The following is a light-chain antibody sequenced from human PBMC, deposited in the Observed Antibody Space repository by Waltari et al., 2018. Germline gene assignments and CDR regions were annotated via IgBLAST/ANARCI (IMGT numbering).Light chain of an antibody. V-gene: IGKV1-5*03. J-gene: IGKJ2*01. Sequence: TCRASQSNGSGLAWYQQKPGKAPKLLIYKASSLESGVPSRFSGSGSGTEFTLNISSLQPDDFATYYCQQYNSYSYTFGQGTKLEIK. CDR2: KAS. CDR3: QQYNSYSYT. CDR1: QSNGSG.